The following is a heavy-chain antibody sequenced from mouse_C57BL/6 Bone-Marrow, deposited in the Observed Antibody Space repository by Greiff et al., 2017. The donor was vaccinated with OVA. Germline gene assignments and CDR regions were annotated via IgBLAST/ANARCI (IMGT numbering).Heavy chain of an antibody. D-gene: IGHD1-1*01. V-gene: IGHV1-63*01. CDR3: ARGGYGSPWYFDV. J-gene: IGHJ1*03. Sequence: QVQLKQSGAELVRPGTSVKMSCKASGYTFTNYWIGWAKQRPGHGLEWIGDIYPGGGYTNYNEKFKGKATLTADKSSSTAYMQFSSLTSEDSAIYYCARGGYGSPWYFDVWGTGTTVTVSS. CDR1: GYTFTNYW. CDR2: IYPGGGYT.